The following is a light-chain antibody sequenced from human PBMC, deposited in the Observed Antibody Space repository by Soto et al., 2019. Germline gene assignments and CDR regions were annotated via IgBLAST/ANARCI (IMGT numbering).Light chain of an antibody. CDR3: QQSYSNLYT. V-gene: IGKV1-39*01. Sequence: DLQMTQSPSSLSASVGDRVTVTCRASERIRTLLNWYQQKPGRAPKLLIYGASNLQSGVPSRFSGSGSGTDFTLTISSLQPEDFATYYCQQSYSNLYTFGQGTKLEMK. J-gene: IGKJ2*01. CDR2: GAS. CDR1: ERIRTL.